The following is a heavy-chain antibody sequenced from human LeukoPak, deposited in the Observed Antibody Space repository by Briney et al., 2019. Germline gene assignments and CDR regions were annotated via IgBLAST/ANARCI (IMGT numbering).Heavy chain of an antibody. J-gene: IGHJ4*02. Sequence: GASVKVSCKASGYTFTSYYMHWVRQAPGQGPEWMGIINPSGGSTSYAQKFQGRVTMTRDTSTSTVYMELSSLRSEDTAVYYCARDRSTTYYYDSSGYLDYWGQGTLVTVSS. CDR1: GYTFTSYY. V-gene: IGHV1-46*01. CDR2: INPSGGST. D-gene: IGHD3-22*01. CDR3: ARDRSTTYYYDSSGYLDY.